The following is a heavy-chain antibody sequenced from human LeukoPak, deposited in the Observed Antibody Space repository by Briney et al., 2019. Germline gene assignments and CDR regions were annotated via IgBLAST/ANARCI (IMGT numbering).Heavy chain of an antibody. CDR2: IYPGDSDT. D-gene: IGHD6-19*01. CDR3: ARRGSGWYVDY. J-gene: IGHJ4*02. CDR1: GYSFTTYW. V-gene: IGHV5-51*01. Sequence: ASVKVSCKGSGYSFTTYWIGWVRQMPGKGLEGMGIIYPGDSDTRYSPSFQGQVTISADKSVSTAYLQWSSLKGSDTAMYYCARRGSGWYVDYWGQGTLVTVSS.